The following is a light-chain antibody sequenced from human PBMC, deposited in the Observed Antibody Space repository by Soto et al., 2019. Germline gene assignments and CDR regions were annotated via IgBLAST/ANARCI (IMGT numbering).Light chain of an antibody. J-gene: IGKJ1*01. CDR2: KAS. V-gene: IGKV1-5*03. CDR3: QQYYSYRWT. CDR1: QSINTW. Sequence: DLQMTQSPSTLSASVGDRVTVTCRASQSINTWLAWYQQKPGKAPNLLIYKASSLESGVPSRFSGSGSGTEFTLTISSLQPDDVATYYCQQYYSYRWTFGQGTKVDI.